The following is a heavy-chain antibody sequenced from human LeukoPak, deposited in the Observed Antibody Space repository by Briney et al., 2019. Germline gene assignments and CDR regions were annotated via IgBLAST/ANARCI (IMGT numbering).Heavy chain of an antibody. Sequence: PERSLRLSCTASGFTFGDYAMSWFRQAPGKGLEWVGFIRSKAYGGTTEYAASVKGRFTISRDDSKSIAYLQMNSLKTEDTAVYYCTRDGLDGIPRFGVYWGQGTLVTVSS. CDR1: GFTFGDYA. J-gene: IGHJ4*02. CDR3: TRDGLDGIPRFGVY. CDR2: IRSKAYGGTT. V-gene: IGHV3-49*03. D-gene: IGHD2-8*01.